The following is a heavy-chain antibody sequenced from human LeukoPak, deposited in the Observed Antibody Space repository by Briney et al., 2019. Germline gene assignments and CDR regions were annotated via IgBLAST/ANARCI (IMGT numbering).Heavy chain of an antibody. CDR3: ARGGGGSYYGLSFDY. V-gene: IGHV3-48*03. CDR1: GFTFSSYE. J-gene: IGHJ4*02. Sequence: GGSLRLSCAASGFTFSSYEMNWVRQAPGMGLEWVSFISSGGSTIYSADSVKGRFTISRDNAKNSLYLQMNSLRAEDTAVYYCARGGGGSYYGLSFDYWGQGILVTVSS. D-gene: IGHD3-10*01. CDR2: ISSGGSTI.